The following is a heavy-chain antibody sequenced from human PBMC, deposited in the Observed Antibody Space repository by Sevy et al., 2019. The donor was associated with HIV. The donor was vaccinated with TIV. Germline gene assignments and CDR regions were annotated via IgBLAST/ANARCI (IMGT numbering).Heavy chain of an antibody. CDR3: VKGSEVTMIVPPYYYYGMDV. D-gene: IGHD3-22*01. V-gene: IGHV3-64D*06. J-gene: IGHJ6*02. Sequence: GGSLRLSCSASGFTFSSYAMHWVRQAPGKGLEYVSAISSNGGSTYYADSAKGRFTISRDNSKNTLYLQMSSLRAEDTAVYYCVKGSEVTMIVPPYYYYGMDVWGQGTTVTVSS. CDR2: ISSNGGST. CDR1: GFTFSSYA.